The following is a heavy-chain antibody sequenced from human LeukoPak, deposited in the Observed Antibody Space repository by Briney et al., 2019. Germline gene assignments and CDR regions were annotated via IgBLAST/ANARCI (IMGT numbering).Heavy chain of an antibody. CDR2: IHSSGST. J-gene: IGHJ5*02. V-gene: IGHV4-4*07. CDR1: SGSISGHF. D-gene: IGHD4-17*01. CDR3: ARVIRGPNWFDL. Sequence: PSETLSLTCTVSSGSISGHFWSWNRQSAGKGLEWIGRIHSSGSTTYSPSLNSRVTMSVDASQNQFSLKLHSVTAADTAVYYCARVIRGPNWFDLWGQGTLVTVSS.